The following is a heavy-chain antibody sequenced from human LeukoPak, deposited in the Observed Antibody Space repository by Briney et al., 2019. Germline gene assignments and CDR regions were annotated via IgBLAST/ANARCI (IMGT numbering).Heavy chain of an antibody. CDR3: ARDSTYYYDSSGYYFGSY. J-gene: IGHJ4*02. D-gene: IGHD3-22*01. Sequence: SVKVSCKASGGTFSSYAISWVRQAPGQGLEWMGGIIPIFGTANYAQKFQGRVTITTDESTSTAYMELSSLRSEDTAVYYCARDSTYYYDSSGYYFGSYWGQGSLVTVSS. V-gene: IGHV1-69*05. CDR2: IIPIFGTA. CDR1: GGTFSSYA.